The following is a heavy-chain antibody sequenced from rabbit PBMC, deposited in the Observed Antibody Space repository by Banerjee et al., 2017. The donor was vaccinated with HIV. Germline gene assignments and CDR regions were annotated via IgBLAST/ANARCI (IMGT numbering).Heavy chain of an antibody. CDR1: GFDFSGNA. CDR2: IDASSSGTT. J-gene: IGHJ4*01. Sequence: QSLEESGGDLVKPGASLTLTCTASGFDFSGNAMCWVRQAPGKGLEWIACIDASSSGTTYYASWAKGRFTISKTSSTTVTLQMTSLTAADTATYFCYGGYGNYNYATDLWGPGTLVTVS. D-gene: IGHD6-1*01. CDR3: YGGYGNYNYATDL. V-gene: IGHV1S40*01.